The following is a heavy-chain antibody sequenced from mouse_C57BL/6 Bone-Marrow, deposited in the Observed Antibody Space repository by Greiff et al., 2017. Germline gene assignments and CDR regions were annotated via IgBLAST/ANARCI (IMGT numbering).Heavy chain of an antibody. J-gene: IGHJ2*01. V-gene: IGHV1-53*01. Sequence: QVQLQQPGTELVKPGASVKLSCKASGYTFTSYWMHWVKQRPGQGLEWIGNIHPSNGGTNYNEKFKSKATLTVDKSARTADMLRSSLTSEDAADYYCARGNYYGSSADYWGQGTTLTVSS. CDR3: ARGNYYGSSADY. D-gene: IGHD1-1*01. CDR1: GYTFTSYW. CDR2: IHPSNGGT.